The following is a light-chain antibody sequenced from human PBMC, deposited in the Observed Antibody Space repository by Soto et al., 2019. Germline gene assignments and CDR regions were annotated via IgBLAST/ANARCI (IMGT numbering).Light chain of an antibody. V-gene: IGKV3-11*01. CDR3: QHYNNWPPWT. CDR2: DAS. Sequence: DIVLTQSPATLSLSPGDRATLSCRASQSVSRYLAWYQQKPGQAPRHLIYDASTRATGIPPRFSGSGSGTDFITTISSLQSEDFAIYYCQHYNNWPPWTFGQGTKVDIK. J-gene: IGKJ1*01. CDR1: QSVSRY.